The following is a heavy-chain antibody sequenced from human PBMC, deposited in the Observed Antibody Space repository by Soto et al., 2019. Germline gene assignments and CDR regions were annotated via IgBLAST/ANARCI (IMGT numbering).Heavy chain of an antibody. D-gene: IGHD2-2*02. Sequence: ASVKVSCKVSGYTLTELSMHWVRQAPGKGLEWMGGFDPEDGETIYAQKFQGRVTMTEDTSTDTAYMELSSLRSEDTAVYYCATDFRCSSTSCYTVPWGQGTLVTVSS. CDR3: ATDFRCSSTSCYTVP. CDR1: GYTLTELS. CDR2: FDPEDGET. V-gene: IGHV1-24*01. J-gene: IGHJ5*02.